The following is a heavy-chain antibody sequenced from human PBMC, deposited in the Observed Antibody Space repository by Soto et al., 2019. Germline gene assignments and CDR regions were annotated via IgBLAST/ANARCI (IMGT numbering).Heavy chain of an antibody. CDR3: ARDRGRGDGYNLDY. Sequence: PSETLSLTCTVSGGSISSGDYYWSWIRQPPGKGLEWIGYIYYSGSTYYNPSLKSRVTISVDTSKNQFSLKLSSVTAADTAVYYCARDRGRGDGYNLDYWGQGTLVTVSS. J-gene: IGHJ4*02. CDR2: IYYSGST. D-gene: IGHD5-12*01. CDR1: GGSISSGDYY. V-gene: IGHV4-30-4*01.